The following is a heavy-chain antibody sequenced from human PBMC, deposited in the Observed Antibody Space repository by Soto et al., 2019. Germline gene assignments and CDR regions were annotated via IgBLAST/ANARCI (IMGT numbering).Heavy chain of an antibody. J-gene: IGHJ4*02. CDR2: IHYSGST. CDR3: ARSPKGLGNFDY. D-gene: IGHD3-10*01. V-gene: IGHV4-30-4*01. Sequence: QVQLQESGPGLVKRSQTLSLTCAVSGGSISSGGAYYWSWMRQSPGKGLEWIAYIHYSGSTYYNSSLKRRVIMSVDTAKNQFSLKVSSVTAADTAVYYCARSPKGLGNFDYWGQGTLVTVSS. CDR1: GGSISSGGAYY.